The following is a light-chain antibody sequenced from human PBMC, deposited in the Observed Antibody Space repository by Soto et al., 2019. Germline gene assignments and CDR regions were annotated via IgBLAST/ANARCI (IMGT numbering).Light chain of an antibody. CDR1: QSVGTK. J-gene: IGKJ1*01. CDR2: GAS. V-gene: IGKV3-15*01. Sequence: EMVITQYPATLSGPPGERATLSCRASQSVGTKLAWYQQTPGQAPRLLIYGASNRATGVPARISCSVSGTDFTLAIGSVQSEDFAFYYWQQYAKWLWTFRQGTKVDIK. CDR3: QQYAKWLWT.